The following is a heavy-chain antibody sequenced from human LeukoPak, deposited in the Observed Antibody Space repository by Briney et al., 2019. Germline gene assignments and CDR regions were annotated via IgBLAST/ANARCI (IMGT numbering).Heavy chain of an antibody. CDR3: ARGRRDIVVVPAASRFDP. CDR2: INHSGST. J-gene: IGHJ5*02. D-gene: IGHD2-2*01. CDR1: GGSISGYY. V-gene: IGHV4-34*01. Sequence: SETLSLTCTVSGGSISGYYWTWIRQPPGKGLEWIGEINHSGSTNYNPSLKSRVTISVDTSKNQFSLKLSSVTAADTAVYYCARGRRDIVVVPAASRFDPWGQGTLVTVSS.